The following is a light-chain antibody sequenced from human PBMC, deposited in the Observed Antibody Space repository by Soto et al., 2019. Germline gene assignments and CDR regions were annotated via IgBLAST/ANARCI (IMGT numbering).Light chain of an antibody. Sequence: QSVLTQPPSASGSPGQSVTISCTGTSSDVGGYNYLSWYQHHPGKAPQLMIYEVSKRPSGVPDRFSGSKSSNTASLTVSGLQAEDEADYYCSSYAGRYTYVFGTGTKLTVL. CDR3: SSYAGRYTYV. V-gene: IGLV2-8*01. CDR1: SSDVGGYNY. J-gene: IGLJ1*01. CDR2: EVS.